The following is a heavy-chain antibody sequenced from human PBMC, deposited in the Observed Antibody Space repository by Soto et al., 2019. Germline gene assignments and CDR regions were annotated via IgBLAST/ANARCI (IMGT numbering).Heavy chain of an antibody. Sequence: VQLVESGGGVVQPGRSLRLSCAASGFTFSDYAMHWVRQAPGKGLEWVAVVSHDGRNTYYADSVKGRFTISRDSSKNTVSLEMTSLRAEDTAVYYCAKGGRQWLVTSDFNYWGQGARVTVSS. CDR1: GFTFSDYA. CDR3: AKGGRQWLVTSDFNY. CDR2: VSHDGRNT. V-gene: IGHV3-30*18. J-gene: IGHJ4*02. D-gene: IGHD6-19*01.